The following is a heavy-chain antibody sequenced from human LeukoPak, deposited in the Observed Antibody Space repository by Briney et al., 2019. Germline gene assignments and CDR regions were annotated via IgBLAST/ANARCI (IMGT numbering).Heavy chain of an antibody. CDR1: GFTFDDHA. CDR2: ISGSGGST. D-gene: IGHD7-27*01. Sequence: GGSLRLSCAASGFTFDDHAMTWVRQAPGKGLEWVSAISGSGGSTNYADSVKGRFTISRDNSKNTLYLQMNSLRAEDTAVYYCARDPNWGLLFDYWGQGTLVTVSS. V-gene: IGHV3-23*01. J-gene: IGHJ4*02. CDR3: ARDPNWGLLFDY.